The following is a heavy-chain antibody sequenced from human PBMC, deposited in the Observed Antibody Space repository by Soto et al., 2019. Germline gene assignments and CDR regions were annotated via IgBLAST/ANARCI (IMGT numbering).Heavy chain of an antibody. D-gene: IGHD3-16*01. Sequence: QVRLVQSGAEVTKPGASLKVSCKSSGYTFSVYHIHWVRQAPGQGLEWMGWINPNSGATDYAQRLQGRITMTRDTSIDTVYLDLRGLRSDDTAVYYCARGAETAVITQYLSYYGMDVWGLGTTVTVSS. CDR1: GYTFSVYH. J-gene: IGHJ6*02. CDR3: ARGAETAVITQYLSYYGMDV. V-gene: IGHV1-2*02. CDR2: INPNSGAT.